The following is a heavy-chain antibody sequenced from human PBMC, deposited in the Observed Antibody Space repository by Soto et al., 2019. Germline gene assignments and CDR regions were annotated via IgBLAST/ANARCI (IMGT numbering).Heavy chain of an antibody. CDR1: GFMFSNYW. V-gene: IGHV3-74*01. D-gene: IGHD1-26*01. CDR2: ITSDGSNT. J-gene: IGHJ3*02. Sequence: EVQLVESGGGLVQPGGSLRLSCAASGFMFSNYWMHWVRQAPGKGLVWVSRITSDGSNTGYADSVKGRFIVSRDNTNNPLFLQINSLRAEDTAIYYCARSEPASEKDDAFDIWGQGTLVIVSS. CDR3: ARSEPASEKDDAFDI.